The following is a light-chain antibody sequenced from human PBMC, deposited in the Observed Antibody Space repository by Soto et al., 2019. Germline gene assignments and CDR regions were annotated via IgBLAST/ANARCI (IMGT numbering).Light chain of an antibody. V-gene: IGLV2-11*01. CDR1: SSDVGTYNY. CDR3: CSYAGSPRYV. Sequence: QSALTQPRSVSGSLGQSVTISCTGTSSDVGTYNYVSWYQQHPGKAPKVMIYDVSERPSGLPDRFSGSKSGNTASLTISGLQAEDEADYYCCSYAGSPRYVLGTGTKVTVL. CDR2: DVS. J-gene: IGLJ1*01.